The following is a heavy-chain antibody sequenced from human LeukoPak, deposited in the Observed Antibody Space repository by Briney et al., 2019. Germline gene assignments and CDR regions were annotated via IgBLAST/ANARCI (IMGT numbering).Heavy chain of an antibody. Sequence: AGTLRLSCAASGFTFSSYSMSWVRQAPGKGLEWVSVIYSGGSTYYADSVKGRFTISRDNSKNTLYLQMNSLRAEDTAVYYCARTRPDYDSSGADYWGQGTLVTVSS. CDR1: GFTFSSYS. D-gene: IGHD3-22*01. V-gene: IGHV3-66*01. J-gene: IGHJ4*02. CDR3: ARTRPDYDSSGADY. CDR2: IYSGGST.